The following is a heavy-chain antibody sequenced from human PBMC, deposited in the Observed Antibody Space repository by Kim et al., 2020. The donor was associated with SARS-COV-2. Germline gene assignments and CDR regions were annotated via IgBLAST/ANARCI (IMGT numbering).Heavy chain of an antibody. Sequence: GESLKISCKGSGYSFTSYWISWVRQMPGKGLEWMGRIDPSDSYTNYSPSFQGHVTISADKSISTAYLQWSSLKASDTAMYYCARLLPESYYDILTGYPRYYYGMDVWGQGTTVTVSS. CDR2: IDPSDSYT. CDR1: GYSFTSYW. V-gene: IGHV5-10-1*01. J-gene: IGHJ6*02. CDR3: ARLLPESYYDILTGYPRYYYGMDV. D-gene: IGHD3-9*01.